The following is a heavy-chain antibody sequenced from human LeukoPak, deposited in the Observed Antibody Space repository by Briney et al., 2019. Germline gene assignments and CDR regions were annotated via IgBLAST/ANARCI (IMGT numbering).Heavy chain of an antibody. CDR2: IYYSGST. CDR3: GGNYGTSDGYYYMDV. Sequence: KTSETLSLTCTVSGGSISSGGYYWSWIRQHPGKGLEWIGYIYYSGSTYYNPSLKSRVTISVDTPKNQFSLKLSSVTAADTAVYYCGGNYGTSDGYYYMDVWGKGTTVTVSS. J-gene: IGHJ6*03. V-gene: IGHV4-31*03. D-gene: IGHD4-23*01. CDR1: GGSISSGGYY.